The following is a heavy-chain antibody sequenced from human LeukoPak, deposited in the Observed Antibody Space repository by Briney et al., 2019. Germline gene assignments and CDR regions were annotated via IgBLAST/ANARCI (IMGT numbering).Heavy chain of an antibody. V-gene: IGHV3-7*03. Sequence: GGSLRLSCAASGFTFSHFFMNWVRQAPGKGLEWVANIKQDGSEQNYDDSVKGRFTISRNNAQNSLYLQMNSLRAEDTAVYYCAKETGYHPRHDYWGQGTLVTVSS. CDR2: IKQDGSEQ. CDR1: GFTFSHFF. D-gene: IGHD5-18*01. J-gene: IGHJ4*02. CDR3: AKETGYHPRHDY.